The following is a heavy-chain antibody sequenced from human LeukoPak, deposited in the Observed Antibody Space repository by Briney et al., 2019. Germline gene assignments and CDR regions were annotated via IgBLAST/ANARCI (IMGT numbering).Heavy chain of an antibody. CDR1: GGSFSGYY. V-gene: IGHV4-34*01. CDR2: INHSGST. Sequence: SETLSLTCAVYGGSFSGYYWSWIRQPPGKGLEWIGEINHSGSTNYNPSLKSRVTISVDTSKNQFSLKLSSVTAADTAVYYCARRSQYIWFDPWGQGTLVTVSS. J-gene: IGHJ5*02. CDR3: ARRSQYIWFDP.